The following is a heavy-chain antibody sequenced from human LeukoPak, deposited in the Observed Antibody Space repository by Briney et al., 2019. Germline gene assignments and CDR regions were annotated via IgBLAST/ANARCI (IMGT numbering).Heavy chain of an antibody. Sequence: GGSLRLSCAASGFTFSSYAMHWVRQAPGKGLEWVAVISYDGSNKYYADSVKGRFTISRDNSKNTLYLQMNSLRAEDTAVYYCARDTTYYDFWSGYSASPKHNPFDYWGQGTLVTVSS. D-gene: IGHD3-3*01. CDR1: GFTFSSYA. V-gene: IGHV3-30*04. CDR3: ARDTTYYDFWSGYSASPKHNPFDY. CDR2: ISYDGSNK. J-gene: IGHJ4*02.